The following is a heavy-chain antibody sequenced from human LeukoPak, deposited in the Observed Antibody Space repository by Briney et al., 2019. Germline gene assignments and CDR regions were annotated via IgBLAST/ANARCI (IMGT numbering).Heavy chain of an antibody. V-gene: IGHV3-30*04. CDR3: ARGSLYGSGSHDY. D-gene: IGHD3-10*01. Sequence: GGSLRLSCAASGFTFSSYSMHWVRQAPGKGLEWVAVISYDGSNKYYADSVKGRFTISRDNSKNTLYLQMNSLRAEDTAVYYCARGSLYGSGSHDYWGQGTLVTGSS. CDR2: ISYDGSNK. CDR1: GFTFSSYS. J-gene: IGHJ4*02.